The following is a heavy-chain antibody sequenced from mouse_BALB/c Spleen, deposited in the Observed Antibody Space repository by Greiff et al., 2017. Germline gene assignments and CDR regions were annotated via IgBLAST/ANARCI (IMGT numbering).Heavy chain of an antibody. CDR3: ARGATATAY. J-gene: IGHJ3*01. D-gene: IGHD1-2*01. Sequence: EVQLQQSGPGLVKPSQSLSLTCSVTGYSITSGYYWNWIRQFPGNKLEWMGYISYDGSNNYNPSLKNRISITRDTSKNQFFLKLNSVTTEDTATYYCARGATATAYWGQGTLVTVSA. CDR2: ISYDGSN. V-gene: IGHV3-6*02. CDR1: GYSITSGYY.